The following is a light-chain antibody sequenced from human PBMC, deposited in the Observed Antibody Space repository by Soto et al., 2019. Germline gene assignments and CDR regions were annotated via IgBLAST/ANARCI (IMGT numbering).Light chain of an antibody. Sequence: EIVMTQSPATLSVSPGERATLSCRASQSVSSNLAWYQQKPGQAPRLLIYGASTRATGIPARFSGSGSGTEFTLTISSLQSVDFAVYYCQQYNNWPPWTIGQGTKVEIK. CDR2: GAS. CDR3: QQYNNWPPWT. CDR1: QSVSSN. V-gene: IGKV3-15*01. J-gene: IGKJ1*01.